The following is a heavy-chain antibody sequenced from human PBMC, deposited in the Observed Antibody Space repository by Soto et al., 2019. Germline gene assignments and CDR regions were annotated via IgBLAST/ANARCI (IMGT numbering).Heavy chain of an antibody. CDR1: GGSISSGGYY. J-gene: IGHJ6*04. CDR2: IYYSGST. D-gene: IGHD3-10*01. CDR3: ARDRIRVRAPLLSTYGRDV. V-gene: IGHV4-31*03. Sequence: SETLSLTCTVSGGSISSGGYYWSWIRQHPGKGLEWIGYIYYSGSTYYNPSLKSRVTISVDTSKNQFSLKLSSVTAADTAVYYCARDRIRVRAPLLSTYGRDVWGKGTRVTVSS.